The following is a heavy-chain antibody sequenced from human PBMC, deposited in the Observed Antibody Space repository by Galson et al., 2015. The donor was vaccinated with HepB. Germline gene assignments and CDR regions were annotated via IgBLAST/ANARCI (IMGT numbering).Heavy chain of an antibody. CDR1: GFTFSKYG. CDR2: IYSEEGST. J-gene: IGHJ4*02. Sequence: SLRLSCAASGFTFSKYGMYWARQAPGKGLEWVASIYSEEGSTYYADSVKGRFTISRDNSKNTLFLQMNSLGAEDTAVYYCAKDRSIRACWSGGLQHFGCWGRGTLVPVAS. CDR3: AKDRSIRACWSGGLQHFGC. D-gene: IGHD3-16*01. V-gene: IGHV3-30*18.